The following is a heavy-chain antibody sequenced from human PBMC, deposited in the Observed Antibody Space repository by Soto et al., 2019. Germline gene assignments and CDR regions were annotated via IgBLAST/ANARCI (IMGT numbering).Heavy chain of an antibody. V-gene: IGHV4-59*01. CDR3: ARGLRAAAGTRGY. D-gene: IGHD6-13*01. CDR1: GGSISSYY. Sequence: SETLSLTCTVSGGSISSYYWSWIRQPPGKGLEWIGYIYYSGSTNYNPSLKSRVTISVDTSKNQFSLKLSSVTAADTAVYYCARGLRAAAGTRGYWGQGTLVTV. CDR2: IYYSGST. J-gene: IGHJ4*02.